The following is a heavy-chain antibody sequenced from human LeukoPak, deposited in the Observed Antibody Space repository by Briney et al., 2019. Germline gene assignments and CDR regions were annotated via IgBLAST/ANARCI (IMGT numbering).Heavy chain of an antibody. CDR2: IKQDGSEK. J-gene: IGHJ6*03. CDR1: GFTFNNYW. V-gene: IGHV3-7*01. Sequence: GGSLRLSCAASGFTFNNYWMNWVRQAPGKGLEWVANIKQDGSEKYYVDSVKGRFTISRDNAKNSLYLQMNALRTDDTAVYYCVRGYYYHYMDVWGKGTTVTVPS. CDR3: VRGYYYHYMDV.